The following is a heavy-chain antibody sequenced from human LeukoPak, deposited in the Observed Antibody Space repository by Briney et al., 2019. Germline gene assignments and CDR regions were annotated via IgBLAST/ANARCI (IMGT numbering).Heavy chain of an antibody. CDR2: IIANGVNT. CDR1: GFTFSSYA. Sequence: PGGSLRLSCAASGFTFSSYAMSWVRQAPGKGLEWDSGIIANGVNTYYTDSVQGRFTISRDNSKNTLYLQMNSLTAEGTALYYCGKGQHSSSWGWFDPWGQGTLVTVSS. CDR3: GKGQHSSSWGWFDP. V-gene: IGHV3-23*01. D-gene: IGHD6-13*01. J-gene: IGHJ5*02.